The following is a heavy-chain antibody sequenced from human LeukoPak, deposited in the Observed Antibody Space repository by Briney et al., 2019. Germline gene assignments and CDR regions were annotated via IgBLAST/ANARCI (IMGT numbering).Heavy chain of an antibody. CDR2: INHSGST. CDR3: ARDGIAARPGLDP. J-gene: IGHJ5*02. CDR1: GGSISSSSYY. D-gene: IGHD6-6*01. V-gene: IGHV4-39*07. Sequence: SETLSLTCTVSGGSISSSSYYWSWIRQPPGKGLEWIGEINHSGSTNYNPSLKSRVTISVDKSKNQFSLKLSSVTAADTAVYYCARDGIAARPGLDPWGQGTLVTVSS.